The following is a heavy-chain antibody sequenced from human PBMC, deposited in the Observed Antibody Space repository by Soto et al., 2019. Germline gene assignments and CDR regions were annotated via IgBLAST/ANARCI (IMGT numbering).Heavy chain of an antibody. D-gene: IGHD3-9*01. V-gene: IGHV3-21*01. CDR1: GFTFSSYS. CDR3: AREDDILTGDGWFDP. Sequence: GGSLRLSCAASGFTFSSYSMNWVRQAPGKGLEWASSISSSSSYIYYADSVKGRFTISRDNAKNSLYLQMNSLRAEDTAVYYCAREDDILTGDGWFDPWGQGTLVTVS. J-gene: IGHJ5*02. CDR2: ISSSSSYI.